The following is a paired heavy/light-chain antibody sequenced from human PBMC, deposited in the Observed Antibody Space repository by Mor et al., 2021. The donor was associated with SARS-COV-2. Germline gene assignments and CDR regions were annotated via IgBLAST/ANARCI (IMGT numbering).Light chain of an antibody. CDR1: QSVSSN. J-gene: IGKJ1*01. V-gene: IGKV3-15*01. CDR2: GAS. Sequence: EIVMTQSPATLSVSPGERATLSCRASQSVSSNLAWYQRKPGQAPRLLIYGASTRATGIPARFSGSGSGTEFTLTISSLQSEDFAVYFCQQYNHWSSGTFGQGTKVEV. CDR3: QQYNHWSSGT.
Heavy chain of an antibody. Sequence: QVQLQQSGPGLVKPSQTLSLTCALSGDSVSSNSASWNWIRQSPSRGLEWLGRTYYRSKWYTNYAISVKGRMTIDPDTSKNQFSLQLNSVTPEDSALYYCARAEANWDGEGDHWFDPWGQGTLVTVSS. D-gene: IGHD7-27*01. CDR3: ARAEANWDGEGDHWFDP. CDR1: GDSVSSNSAS. J-gene: IGHJ5*02. CDR2: TYYRSKWYT. V-gene: IGHV6-1*01.